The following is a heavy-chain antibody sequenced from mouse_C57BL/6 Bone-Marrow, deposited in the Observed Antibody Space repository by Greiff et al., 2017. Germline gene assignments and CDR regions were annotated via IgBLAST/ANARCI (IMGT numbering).Heavy chain of an antibody. CDR3: ARDGIRLNGDGFDY. V-gene: IGHV7-3*01. D-gene: IGHD4-1*01. CDR2: IRNKANGYTT. CDR1: GFTFTDYY. Sequence: EVQLVESGGGLVQPGGSLSLSCAASGFTFTDYYMSWVRQPPGKALEWLGFIRNKANGYTTEYSASVKGRFTISRDNSQSILYLQMNALRAEDSATYYCARDGIRLNGDGFDYWGQGTTLTVSS. J-gene: IGHJ2*01.